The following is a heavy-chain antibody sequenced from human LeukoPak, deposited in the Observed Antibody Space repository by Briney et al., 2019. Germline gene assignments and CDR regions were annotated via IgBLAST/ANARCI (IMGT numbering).Heavy chain of an antibody. D-gene: IGHD1-26*01. CDR2: ITGSATTT. V-gene: IGHV3-48*04. CDR1: GFTFNTFG. J-gene: IGHJ4*02. CDR3: ARGGATSSDFDY. Sequence: PGGSLRLSCATSGFTFNTFGMHWVRQAPGKGLEWVSYITGSATTTYYADSVKGRFTISRDNAKNTLYLQMNSLRAEDTAVYYCARGGATSSDFDYWGQGTLVTVSS.